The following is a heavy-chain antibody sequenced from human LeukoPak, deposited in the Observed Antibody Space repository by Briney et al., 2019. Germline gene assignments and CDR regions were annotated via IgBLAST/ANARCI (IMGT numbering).Heavy chain of an antibody. CDR3: ARDMYMGAIGFDY. CDR2: INPNSGGT. Sequence: ASVKVSCKASGYTFTSYGISWVRQAPGQGLEWMGWINPNSGGTNYAQKFQGRVTMTRDTSISTAYMELSRLRSDDTAVYYCARDMYMGAIGFDYWGQGTLVTVSS. J-gene: IGHJ4*02. D-gene: IGHD1-26*01. V-gene: IGHV1-2*02. CDR1: GYTFTSYG.